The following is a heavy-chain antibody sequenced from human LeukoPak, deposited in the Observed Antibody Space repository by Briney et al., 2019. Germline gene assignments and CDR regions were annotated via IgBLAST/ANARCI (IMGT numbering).Heavy chain of an antibody. CDR2: IRYDGSNK. V-gene: IGHV3-30*02. CDR1: GFTFSSYG. Sequence: GGSLRLSCAASGFTFSSYGMHWVRQAPGKGLEWVAFIRYDGSNKYYADSVKGRFTISRDNSKNTLYLQMNSLRAEDTAVYYCARDRNDYGDYAPDCWGQGTLVTVSS. D-gene: IGHD4-17*01. CDR3: ARDRNDYGDYAPDC. J-gene: IGHJ4*02.